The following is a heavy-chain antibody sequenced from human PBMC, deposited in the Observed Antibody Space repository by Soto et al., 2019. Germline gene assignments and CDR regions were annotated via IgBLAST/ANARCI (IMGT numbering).Heavy chain of an antibody. Sequence: EVQLVESGGGLVQPGGSLRLSCAASGFTVSPNYTSWVRQAPGKGLQWVSLINSGGGTNYADSVKGRFIISRDNSKSMLYLQMNSLRAEDTAVYYCARALASRVVIGFDFWGQGTLVTVSS. CDR3: ARALASRVVIGFDF. J-gene: IGHJ4*02. CDR1: GFTVSPNY. V-gene: IGHV3-66*01. D-gene: IGHD3-3*01. CDR2: INSGGGT.